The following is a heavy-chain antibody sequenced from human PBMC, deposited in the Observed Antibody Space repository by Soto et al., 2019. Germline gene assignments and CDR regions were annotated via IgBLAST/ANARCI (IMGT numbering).Heavy chain of an antibody. D-gene: IGHD1-26*01. Sequence: QVQLVESGGGVVQPGRSLRLSCAASGFTFSSYGMHWVRQAPGKGLEWVTVISNDGSNKYYADSVKGRFTIARENSKNTLYLQRNSLRAEDTAVYDCAKDLGGLFYTFDYGGQGTLVTGSS. V-gene: IGHV3-30*18. CDR3: AKDLGGLFYTFDY. CDR1: GFTFSSYG. CDR2: ISNDGSNK. J-gene: IGHJ4*02.